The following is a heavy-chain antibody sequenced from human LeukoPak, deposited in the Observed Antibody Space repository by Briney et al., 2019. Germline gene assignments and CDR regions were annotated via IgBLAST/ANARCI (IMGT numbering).Heavy chain of an antibody. CDR1: GFSFSSHA. Sequence: PGGSLRLSCGASGFSFSSHALSWVRQAPRMGLEWVSTISSNGGSTYYVDSVKGRFTISRDNSNYTLYLQMNSLTAEDTAVYYCVRDPKFYGDNDYWGQGTLVTVSS. CDR2: ISSNGGST. D-gene: IGHD4-17*01. CDR3: VRDPKFYGDNDY. J-gene: IGHJ4*02. V-gene: IGHV3-23*01.